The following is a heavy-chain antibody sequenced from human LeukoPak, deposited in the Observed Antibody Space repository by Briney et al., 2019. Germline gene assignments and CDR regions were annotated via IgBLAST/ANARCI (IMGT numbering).Heavy chain of an antibody. CDR1: GFAFDDLA. CDR2: IRRRAYGGAA. CDR3: SRNGLVDFDY. V-gene: IGHV3-49*04. Sequence: PGGSLRLSCTTSGFAFDDLAMSGVRQPAGKGLGWVGFIRRRAYGGAAEYAASVKGRFIISRDDSKGIAYLQMNSLKTEDTAVYYCSRNGLVDFDYWGQGSRVIVSP. J-gene: IGHJ4*02.